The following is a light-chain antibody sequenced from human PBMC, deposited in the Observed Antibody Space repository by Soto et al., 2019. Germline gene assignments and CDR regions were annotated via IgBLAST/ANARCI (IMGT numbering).Light chain of an antibody. J-gene: IGKJ1*01. CDR1: QSVSNN. CDR2: AAS. Sequence: EILMTQSPGTLPVSPGERATLSCRASQSVSNNLAWYQQKPGQAPRLLIYAASTRATGIPARFSGSGSGTEFTLTISRLESEDFAIYYCQQYNNWPRTVGQGTKVEVK. V-gene: IGKV3-15*01. CDR3: QQYNNWPRT.